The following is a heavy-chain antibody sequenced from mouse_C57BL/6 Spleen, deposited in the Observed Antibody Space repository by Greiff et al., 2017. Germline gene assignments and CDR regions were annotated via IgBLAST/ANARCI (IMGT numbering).Heavy chain of an antibody. D-gene: IGHD1-1*01. V-gene: IGHV5-17*01. Sequence: EVKLMESGGGLVKPGGSLKLSCAASGFTFSDYGMHWVRQAPEKGLEWVAYISSGSSTIYYADTVKGRFTISRDNAKNTLFLQMPSLRSEDTAMYYCERELYYGSSCEFAYWGQGTLVTVSA. CDR2: ISSGSSTI. CDR3: ERELYYGSSCEFAY. CDR1: GFTFSDYG. J-gene: IGHJ3*01.